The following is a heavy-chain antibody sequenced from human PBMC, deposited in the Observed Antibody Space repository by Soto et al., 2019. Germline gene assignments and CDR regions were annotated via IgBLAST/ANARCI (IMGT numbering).Heavy chain of an antibody. CDR3: ARWYASFPYYYYGMDV. J-gene: IGHJ6*02. D-gene: IGHD6-13*01. CDR2: ISAYNGNT. Sequence: QVQLVQSGAEVKKPGASVKVSCKASGYTFTSYGISWVRQAPGQGLEWMGWISAYNGNTNYAQKLQGRVTMTTDTSTSTAYMELRSLISDDTAVYYCARWYASFPYYYYGMDVSGQGTTVTVSS. V-gene: IGHV1-18*04. CDR1: GYTFTSYG.